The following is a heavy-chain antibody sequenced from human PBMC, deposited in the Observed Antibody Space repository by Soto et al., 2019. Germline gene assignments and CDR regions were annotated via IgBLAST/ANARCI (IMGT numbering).Heavy chain of an antibody. CDR1: GGSISSSSYY. CDR2: IYYCGST. V-gene: IGHV4-39*01. Sequence: QLQLQESGPGLVKPSETLSLTCTVSGGSISSSSYYWGWIRQPPGKGLEWIGSIYYCGSTYYNPSLKSRVTSSVDTSKNQFSLKLSSVTAADTAVYYCARTEGGDYVDWYFDLWGRGTLVTVSS. CDR3: ARTEGGDYVDWYFDL. D-gene: IGHD4-17*01. J-gene: IGHJ2*01.